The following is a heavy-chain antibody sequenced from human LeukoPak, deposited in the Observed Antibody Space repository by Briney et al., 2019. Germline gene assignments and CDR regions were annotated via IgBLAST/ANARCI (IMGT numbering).Heavy chain of an antibody. Sequence: GRSLRLSCAASGFTFDDYAMHWVRQAPGKGLEWVSGISWNSGSIGYVDSVKGRFTISRDNAKNSLYLQMNSLRGEDTAVYYCARDDSHYSGGSWFDAFDIWGQGTMVTVSS. CDR2: ISWNSGSI. CDR3: ARDDSHYSGGSWFDAFDI. V-gene: IGHV3-9*01. D-gene: IGHD2-15*01. CDR1: GFTFDDYA. J-gene: IGHJ3*02.